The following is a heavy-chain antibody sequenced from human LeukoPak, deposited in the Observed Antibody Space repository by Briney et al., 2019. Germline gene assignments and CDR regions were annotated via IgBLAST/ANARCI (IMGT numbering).Heavy chain of an antibody. CDR3: ARLLLLWFGEPDY. CDR2: IYYSGST. Sequence: PSETLSLTCTVSGDSISSGTYYWGWIRQPPGKGLEWIGSIYYSGSTYYNPSLKSRVTISGDTSKNQFSPKLSSVTAADTAVYYCARLLLLWFGEPDYWGQGTVVTVSS. CDR1: GDSISSGTYY. J-gene: IGHJ4*02. V-gene: IGHV4-39*01. D-gene: IGHD3-10*01.